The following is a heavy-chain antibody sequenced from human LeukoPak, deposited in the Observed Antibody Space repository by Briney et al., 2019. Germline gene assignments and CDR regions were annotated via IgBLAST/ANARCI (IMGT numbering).Heavy chain of an antibody. Sequence: GGSLRLSCAASGFTFSNAWMSWVRQAPGKGLEWVGRIKSKTDGGTTDYAAPVKGRFTISRDDSKNTLYLQMNSLRAEDTAVYYCAKVDGGSSGWYQGRARGLFDYWGQGTLVTVSS. J-gene: IGHJ4*02. V-gene: IGHV3-15*01. D-gene: IGHD6-19*01. CDR1: GFTFSNAW. CDR3: AKVDGGSSGWYQGRARGLFDY. CDR2: IKSKTDGGTT.